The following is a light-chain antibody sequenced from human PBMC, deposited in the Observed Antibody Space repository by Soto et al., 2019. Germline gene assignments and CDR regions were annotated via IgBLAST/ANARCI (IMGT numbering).Light chain of an antibody. Sequence: DIQMTQSPSTLSASVGDRVAITCRATQSLGSSLAWYQQKPGKAPKLLIFKASNLDIGVPSRFSGSGSGTEFTLTITGLQTDAFATYSCQQYDSFPWTFGQGTKVAIK. J-gene: IGKJ1*01. V-gene: IGKV1-5*03. CDR2: KAS. CDR3: QQYDSFPWT. CDR1: QSLGSS.